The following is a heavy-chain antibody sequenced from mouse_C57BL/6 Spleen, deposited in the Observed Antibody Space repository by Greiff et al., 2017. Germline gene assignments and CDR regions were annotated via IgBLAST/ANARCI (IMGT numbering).Heavy chain of an antibody. J-gene: IGHJ1*03. Sequence: EVHLVESGEGLVKPGGSLKLSCAASGFTFSSYAMSWVRQTPEKRLEWVAYISSGGDYIYYADTVKGRFTISRDNARNTLYLQMSSLKSEDTAMYYCTRDRGVKDWYFDVWGTGTTVTVSS. D-gene: IGHD1-3*01. CDR1: GFTFSSYA. CDR3: TRDRGVKDWYFDV. V-gene: IGHV5-9-1*02. CDR2: ISSGGDYI.